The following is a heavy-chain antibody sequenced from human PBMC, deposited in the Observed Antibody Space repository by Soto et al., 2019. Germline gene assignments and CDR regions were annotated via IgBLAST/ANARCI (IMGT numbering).Heavy chain of an antibody. Sequence: VGSLRLSCAASGFTFNNFAMHWVRQAPGKGLEWVAVISYDGGDKYYADSVKGRFTISRDNSKNTLYLQMNGLRAEDTAVYYCARDLRTGAADYYFDYWGQGALVTVSS. V-gene: IGHV3-30*03. CDR3: ARDLRTGAADYYFDY. D-gene: IGHD6-13*01. J-gene: IGHJ4*02. CDR1: GFTFNNFA. CDR2: ISYDGGDK.